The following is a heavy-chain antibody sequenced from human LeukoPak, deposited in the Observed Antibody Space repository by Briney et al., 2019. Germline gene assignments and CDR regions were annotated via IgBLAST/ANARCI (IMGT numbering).Heavy chain of an antibody. J-gene: IGHJ4*02. V-gene: IGHV1-69*05. CDR2: IIPIFGTA. D-gene: IGHD3-22*01. CDR1: GGTFSSYA. Sequence: SVKVSCKASGGTFSSYAISWVRQAPGQGLEWMGGIIPIFGTANYAQKFQGRVTMTRDTSISTAYMELSRLRSDDTAVYYCATPRQRYYYDSSGPLGAFDYWGQGTLVTVSS. CDR3: ATPRQRYYYDSSGPLGAFDY.